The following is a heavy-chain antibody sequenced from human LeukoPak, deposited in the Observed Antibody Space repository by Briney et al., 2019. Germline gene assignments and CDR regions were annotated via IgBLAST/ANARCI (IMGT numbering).Heavy chain of an antibody. D-gene: IGHD3-10*01. J-gene: IGHJ4*02. CDR2: IWYDGTNK. CDR3: ARESSLTGAYFDW. V-gene: IGHV3-33*08. Sequence: PGGSLRLSCAASGFTFSSYGMHWVRQAPGKGLEWVAVIWYDGTNKQYVDSVKGRFTISRDNSENTLYLQMNSLRDEDTAVYYCARESSLTGAYFDWWGQGTLVTVSS. CDR1: GFTFSSYG.